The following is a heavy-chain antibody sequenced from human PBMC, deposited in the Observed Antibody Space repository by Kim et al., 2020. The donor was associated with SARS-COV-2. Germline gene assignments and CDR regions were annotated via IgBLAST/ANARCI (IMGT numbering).Heavy chain of an antibody. Sequence: GGSLRLSCAASGFTFSSYGMHWVRQAPGKGLEWVAVISYDGSNKYYADSVKGRFTISRDNSKNTLYLQMNSLRAEDTAVYYCAKDQGILEWLPYNWFDPWGQGALVTVSS. CDR3: AKDQGILEWLPYNWFDP. CDR2: ISYDGSNK. J-gene: IGHJ5*02. CDR1: GFTFSSYG. V-gene: IGHV3-30*18. D-gene: IGHD3-3*01.